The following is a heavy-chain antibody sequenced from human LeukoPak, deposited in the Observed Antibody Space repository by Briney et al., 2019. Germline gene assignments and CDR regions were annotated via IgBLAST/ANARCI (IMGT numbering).Heavy chain of an antibody. CDR2: ISGSGTST. CDR1: GFTFSSYA. CDR3: ARGKGIAVSSFDS. J-gene: IGHJ4*02. V-gene: IGHV3-23*01. Sequence: QPGGSLRLSCAASGFTFSSYAMSWVRQAPRKGLEWVSGISGSGTSTYYADSVKGRFTISRDNSKNTMSLQMNSLRAEDTALYYCARGKGIAVSSFDSWGQGTLVTVSS. D-gene: IGHD6-19*01.